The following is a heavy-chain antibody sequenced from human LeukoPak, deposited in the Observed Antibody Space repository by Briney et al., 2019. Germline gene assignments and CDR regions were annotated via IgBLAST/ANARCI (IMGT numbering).Heavy chain of an antibody. CDR1: GYTFSNYA. CDR2: INAGNGDT. CDR3: ARGQYYYDSSGYPTPFDY. D-gene: IGHD3-22*01. V-gene: IGHV1-3*01. Sequence: ASVKVSCKASGYTFSNYAIHWVRQAPGQGLEWMGWINAGNGDTKYSQNLQGRVTITRDTSASIVYMELSSLRSEDTAVYYCARGQYYYDSSGYPTPFDYWGQGTLVTVSS. J-gene: IGHJ4*02.